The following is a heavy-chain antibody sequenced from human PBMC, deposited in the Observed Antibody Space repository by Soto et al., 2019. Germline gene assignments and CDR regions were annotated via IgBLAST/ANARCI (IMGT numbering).Heavy chain of an antibody. V-gene: IGHV1-46*01. CDR3: ARGYCSGGSCYRAPNYFDY. D-gene: IGHD2-15*01. Sequence: ASVKVSCKASGYTFTSYYMHWVRQAPGQGLEWMGIINPSGGSTSYAQKFQGRVTITRDTSASTAYMELSSLRSEDTAVYYCARGYCSGGSCYRAPNYFDYWGQGTLVTVSS. CDR2: INPSGGST. CDR1: GYTFTSYY. J-gene: IGHJ4*02.